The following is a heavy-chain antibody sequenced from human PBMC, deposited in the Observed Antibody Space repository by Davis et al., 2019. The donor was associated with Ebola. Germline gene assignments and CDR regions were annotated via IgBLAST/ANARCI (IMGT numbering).Heavy chain of an antibody. J-gene: IGHJ4*02. V-gene: IGHV4-59*04. CDR3: ARLRIAAAVHFDY. CDR2: IYYSGST. D-gene: IGHD6-13*01. Sequence: MPSETLSLTCTVSGGSISSYYWSWIRQPPGKGLEWIGYIYYSGSTYYNPSLKSRVTISVDTSKNQFSLKLSSVTAADTAVYYCARLRIAAAVHFDYWGQGTLVTVSS. CDR1: GGSISSYY.